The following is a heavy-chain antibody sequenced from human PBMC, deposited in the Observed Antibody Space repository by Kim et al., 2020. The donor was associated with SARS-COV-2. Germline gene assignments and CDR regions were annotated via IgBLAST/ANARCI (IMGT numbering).Heavy chain of an antibody. CDR2: INHSGST. Sequence: SKTLSLTCAVYGGSFSNYYWNWIRQPPGKGLEWIGEINHSGSTNYNPSLKSRVTISVDTSKNQFSLKLSSVTAADTAVYYCARGKGAVLRYFDWLFWFDPWGQGTLVTVSS. CDR1: GGSFSNYY. V-gene: IGHV4-34*01. D-gene: IGHD3-9*01. CDR3: ARGKGAVLRYFDWLFWFDP. J-gene: IGHJ5*02.